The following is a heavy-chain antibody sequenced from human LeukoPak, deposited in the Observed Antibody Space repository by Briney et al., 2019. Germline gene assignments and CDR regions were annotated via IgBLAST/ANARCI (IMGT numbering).Heavy chain of an antibody. V-gene: IGHV4-59*01. CDR2: IYYSGST. CDR3: ARVSHGYSSGWYFDY. CDR1: GGSISSYY. D-gene: IGHD6-19*01. Sequence: SETLSLTCTVSGGSISSYYWSWIRQPAGKGLEWIGYIYYSGSTNYNPSLKSRVTISVDTSKNQFSLKLSSVTAADTAVYYCARVSHGYSSGWYFDYWGQGTLVTVSS. J-gene: IGHJ4*02.